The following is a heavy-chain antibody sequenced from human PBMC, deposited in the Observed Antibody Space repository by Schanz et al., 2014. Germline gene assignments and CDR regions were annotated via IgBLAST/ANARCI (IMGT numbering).Heavy chain of an antibody. CDR3: ARDQYYFGSGNPFDI. CDR1: GFTFSSYG. CDR2: IWFDGTNK. J-gene: IGHJ3*02. Sequence: VQLVESGGGLVKPGGSLRLSCAASGFTFSSYGMHWVRQAPGKGLEWLAVIWFDGTNKYNADSVKGRFTISRDTSKNTLYLLLNSLRAEDTAVYYCARDQYYFGSGNPFDIWGQGTMVTVSS. D-gene: IGHD3-10*01. V-gene: IGHV3-33*08.